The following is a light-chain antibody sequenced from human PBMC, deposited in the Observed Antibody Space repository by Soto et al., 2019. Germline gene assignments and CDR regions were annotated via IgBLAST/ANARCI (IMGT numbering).Light chain of an antibody. CDR3: QQYDSLFY. Sequence: DIQLTQSPSSLSASVVDRVTITFQASLHINDCVNWYQQKPGKAPKLLIYDASTLETGVPSRFSGRGSGREFTFTISSLQPEDVATYFCQQYDSLFYFGPGTKGDIK. V-gene: IGKV1-33*01. CDR1: LHINDC. CDR2: DAS. J-gene: IGKJ3*01.